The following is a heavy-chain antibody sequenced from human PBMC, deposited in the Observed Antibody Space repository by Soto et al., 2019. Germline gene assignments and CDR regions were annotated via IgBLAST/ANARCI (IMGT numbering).Heavy chain of an antibody. CDR1: GGSISSYY. V-gene: IGHV4-59*01. CDR2: IYYSGST. CDR3: AGGVTAYWFDP. D-gene: IGHD3-16*01. Sequence: SETLSLTCTVSGGSISSYYWSWIRQPPGKGLEWIGYIYYSGSTNYNPSLKSRVTISVDTSKNQFSLKLSSVTAADTAVYYCAGGVTAYWFDPWGQGTLVTVSS. J-gene: IGHJ5*02.